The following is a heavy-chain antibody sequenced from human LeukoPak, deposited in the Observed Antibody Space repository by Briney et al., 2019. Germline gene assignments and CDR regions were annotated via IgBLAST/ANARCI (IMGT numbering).Heavy chain of an antibody. CDR2: ISGSGGST. CDR3: AKVGTYDGYSGYDY. CDR1: GFTFGSYG. D-gene: IGHD5-12*01. Sequence: GGSLRLSCAASGFTFGSYGMSWVRQAPGKGLEWVSAISGSGGSTYYADSVKGRFTISRDNSKNTLYLQMNSLRAEDTAVYYCAKVGTYDGYSGYDYWGQGTLVTVSS. V-gene: IGHV3-23*01. J-gene: IGHJ4*02.